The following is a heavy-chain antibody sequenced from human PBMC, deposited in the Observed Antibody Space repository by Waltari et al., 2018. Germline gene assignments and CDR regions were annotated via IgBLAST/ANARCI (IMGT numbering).Heavy chain of an antibody. D-gene: IGHD1-26*01. Sequence: QVQLQESGPGLVKPSETLSLTCAVSGYSISSGYYWGWIRQPPGKGLEWIGIIYHSGSTYYNPSLKSRVTISVDTSKNQFSLKLSSVTAADTAVYYCARDGSIVGATTFTKFDYWGQGTLVTVSS. CDR2: IYHSGST. CDR1: GYSISSGYY. J-gene: IGHJ4*02. V-gene: IGHV4-38-2*02. CDR3: ARDGSIVGATTFTKFDY.